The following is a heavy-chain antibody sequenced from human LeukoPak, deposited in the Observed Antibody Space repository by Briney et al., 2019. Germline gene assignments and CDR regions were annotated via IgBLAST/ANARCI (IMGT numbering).Heavy chain of an antibody. CDR2: ISGSSSST. CDR3: ARMAVAPAAIDY. CDR1: GFTFSVYS. J-gene: IGHJ4*02. V-gene: IGHV3-48*02. Sequence: GGSLRLSCAASGFTFSVYSMSWVRQAPGKGLEWVSYISGSSSSTYYADSVKGRFTISRDNATNSLYLQMNSLRDEDTAVYYCARMAVAPAAIDYWGQGTLVTVSS. D-gene: IGHD2-2*01.